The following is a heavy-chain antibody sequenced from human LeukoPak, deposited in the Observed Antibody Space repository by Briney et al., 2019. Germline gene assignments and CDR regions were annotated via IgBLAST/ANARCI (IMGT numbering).Heavy chain of an antibody. D-gene: IGHD3-10*02. CDR3: VRESVRDYYFDF. V-gene: IGHV3-49*04. CDR2: IRSEALYGTS. J-gene: IGHJ4*02. Sequence: GGSLRLSCSGSGFRFGGYALSWVRQAPGKGLEWVGFIRSEALYGTSEYAASVEGRFAISRDDSNNIVYLQMNSLKTEDTAVYFCVRESVRDYYFDFWGQGTLVTVSS. CDR1: GFRFGGYA.